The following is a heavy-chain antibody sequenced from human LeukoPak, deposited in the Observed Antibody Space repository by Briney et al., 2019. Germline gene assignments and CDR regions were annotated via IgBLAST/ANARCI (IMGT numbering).Heavy chain of an antibody. V-gene: IGHV6-1*01. J-gene: IGHJ5*02. Sequence: SQTLSLTCAISGDSVSGNSAAWTWIRQSPSRGLEWLGRTYYRSKWFNDYAVSVRGRITIDADTSKNQFSLQLYSVTPDDTAVYYCARWGRTTIISMGGNWFDPWGQGTLDTVSS. CDR2: TYYRSKWFN. CDR3: ARWGRTTIISMGGNWFDP. D-gene: IGHD3-9*01. CDR1: GDSVSGNSAA.